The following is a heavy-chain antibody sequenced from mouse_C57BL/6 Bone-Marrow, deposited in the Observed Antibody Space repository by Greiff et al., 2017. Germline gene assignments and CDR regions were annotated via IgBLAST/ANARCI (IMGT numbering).Heavy chain of an antibody. J-gene: IGHJ2*01. CDR2: IRSKSNNYAT. CDR3: VRHSGGNYYFDY. CDR1: GFSFNTYA. D-gene: IGHD2-1*01. V-gene: IGHV10-1*01. Sequence: VQLQQSGGGLVQPKGSLKLSCAASGFSFNTYAMNWVRQAPGKGLEWVARIRSKSNNYATYYADSVKDRFTISRDDSESMLYLQMNNLKTEDTAMYYCVRHSGGNYYFDYWGQGTTLTVSS.